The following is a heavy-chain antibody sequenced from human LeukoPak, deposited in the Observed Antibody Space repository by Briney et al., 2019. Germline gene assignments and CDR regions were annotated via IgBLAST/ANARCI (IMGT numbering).Heavy chain of an antibody. D-gene: IGHD3-16*01. CDR3: ASVGGGSPY. CDR1: GYSISSGHF. CDR2: IYGRGTT. Sequence: PSETLSLTCTVSGYSISSGHFWSWIRQPPGKGLEWIGSIYGRGTTYYDPPLRSRVSISADTSKNHFSLELSSVTAADTAVYYCASVGGGSPYWGQGTLVTVSS. J-gene: IGHJ4*02. V-gene: IGHV4-38-2*02.